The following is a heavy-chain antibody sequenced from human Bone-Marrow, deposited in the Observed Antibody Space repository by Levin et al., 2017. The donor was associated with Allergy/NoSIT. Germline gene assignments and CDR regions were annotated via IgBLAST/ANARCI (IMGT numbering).Heavy chain of an antibody. D-gene: IGHD2-2*02. J-gene: IGHJ4*02. CDR3: ARGDHDTLIPYTV. CDR1: GYTFVAHY. CDR2: IDPNSGKT. V-gene: IGHV1-2*07. Sequence: ASVKVSCKASGYTFVAHYIHWVRQAPGDRLEWMGWIDPNSGKTNYVYEYQARVTMTRDTSTATAHLELSGLTSDDTAVYYCARGDHDTLIPYTVWGQGTLVTVSS.